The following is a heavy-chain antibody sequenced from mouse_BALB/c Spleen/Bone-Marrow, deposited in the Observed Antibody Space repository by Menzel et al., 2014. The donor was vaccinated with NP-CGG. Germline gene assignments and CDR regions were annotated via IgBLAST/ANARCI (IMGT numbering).Heavy chain of an antibody. CDR1: GYTFTSSW. CDR2: IHPNSGNT. Sequence: QVQLQQSGPELVKPGASVRMPCKASGYTFTSSWIHWAKLRPGQGLEWIGEIHPNSGNTNYNEKFKGKATLTADTSSSTAYVDLNSLTSEDSAVYYCARHSSYAWYFDFWGQGTTLTVSS. V-gene: IGHV1S130*01. D-gene: IGHD1-1*01. J-gene: IGHJ2*01. CDR3: ARHSSYAWYFDF.